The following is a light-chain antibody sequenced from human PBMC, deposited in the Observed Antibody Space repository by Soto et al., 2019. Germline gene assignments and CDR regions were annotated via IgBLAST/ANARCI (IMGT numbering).Light chain of an antibody. CDR3: QQYGDSPFT. Sequence: EIVLTQSPGTLSLSAGERATLSCRASQRISTSYLAWYQQKPGRAPRVLVYGTSTWATGIPSRVSGSGSGTDFTRTISRLEPEDFAVYYCQQYGDSPFTFGPGTKVDIK. CDR1: QRISTSY. J-gene: IGKJ3*01. V-gene: IGKV3-20*01. CDR2: GTS.